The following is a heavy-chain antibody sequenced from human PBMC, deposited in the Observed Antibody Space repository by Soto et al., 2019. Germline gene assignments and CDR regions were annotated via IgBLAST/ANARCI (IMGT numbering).Heavy chain of an antibody. V-gene: IGHV3-30*14. J-gene: IGHJ3*02. CDR1: GFSFSNYA. CDR3: ATVRGYRQDFDAFDI. Sequence: QVQLVESGGGVVQPGRSLRLSCVASGFSFSNYAMHWVRQAPGKGLEWVAVISYDGSNKYYADSVKGRFTISRDNSKNTLYLQMNNRRTEDTAVYYCATVRGYRQDFDAFDIWGQGTMVTVSS. CDR2: ISYDGSNK. D-gene: IGHD3-16*02.